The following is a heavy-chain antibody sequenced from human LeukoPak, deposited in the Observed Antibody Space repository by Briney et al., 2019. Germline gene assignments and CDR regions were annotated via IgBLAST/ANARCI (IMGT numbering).Heavy chain of an antibody. Sequence: ASVKVSCKASVYTFTGYYMHWVRQAPGQGLEWMGRINPNSGGTNYAQKFQGRVTMTRDTSISTAYMELSRLRSDDTAVYYCARGYYDSSGYYYWGRGTLVTVSS. CDR3: ARGYYDSSGYYY. CDR1: VYTFTGYY. V-gene: IGHV1-2*06. CDR2: INPNSGGT. J-gene: IGHJ4*02. D-gene: IGHD3-22*01.